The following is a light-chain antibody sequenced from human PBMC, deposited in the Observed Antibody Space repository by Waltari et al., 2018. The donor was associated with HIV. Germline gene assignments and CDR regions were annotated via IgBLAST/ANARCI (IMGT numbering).Light chain of an antibody. J-gene: IGLJ1*01. CDR2: DVS. Sequence: SALTQPASVSGSPGQSITISCTGTSSDVGGFKYVSWYQQHPGKAPKLMIYDVSNRPLGVSTRFSGSKSGNTASLTISGLRAEDEADYFCSSYTSSRTPYYVLGTGTEVTVL. V-gene: IGLV2-14*01. CDR1: SSDVGGFKY. CDR3: SSYTSSRTPYYV.